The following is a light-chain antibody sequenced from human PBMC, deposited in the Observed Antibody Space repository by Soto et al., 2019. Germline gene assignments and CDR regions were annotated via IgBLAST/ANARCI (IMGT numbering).Light chain of an antibody. CDR2: LNSDGSH. CDR3: QTWGTGIVV. Sequence: QPVLTQSPSASASLGASVKLTCTLSSGHSSYAIAWHQQQPEKGPRYWMKLNSDGSHSKGDGGPDRFSGSSSGAQRYLAISSLQSEDEADYYCQTWGTGIVVFGGGTTLTVL. J-gene: IGLJ2*01. CDR1: SGHSSYA. V-gene: IGLV4-69*01.